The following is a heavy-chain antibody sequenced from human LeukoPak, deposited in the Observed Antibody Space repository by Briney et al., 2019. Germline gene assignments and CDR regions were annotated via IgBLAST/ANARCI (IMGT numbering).Heavy chain of an antibody. V-gene: IGHV3-7*01. CDR3: AREGNSSGWYLGAFDI. CDR1: GFTFSSYW. CDR2: IKQDGSEN. Sequence: GGSLRLSCTASGFTFSSYWMSWVRQAPGKGLEWVATIKQDGSENHYVDSVKGRFTISRDNAKSSLYLQMNSLRAEDTAVYYCAREGNSSGWYLGAFDIWGQGTMVTVSS. D-gene: IGHD6-19*01. J-gene: IGHJ3*02.